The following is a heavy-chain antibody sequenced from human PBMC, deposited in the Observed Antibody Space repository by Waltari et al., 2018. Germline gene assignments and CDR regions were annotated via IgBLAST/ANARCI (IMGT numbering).Heavy chain of an antibody. Sequence: QVQLVQSGAEVKKPGSSVKVSCKASGGTFSSYAISWVRQAPGQGLEWMGRIIPIFGTANYAQKFQGGVTMTADKSTSTAYMELSSLRSKDTAVYYCAREVGDGCNSGWFDPWGQGTLVTVSS. CDR3: AREVGDGCNSGWFDP. D-gene: IGHD3-10*01. CDR2: IIPIFGTA. CDR1: GGTFSSYA. J-gene: IGHJ5*02. V-gene: IGHV1-69*08.